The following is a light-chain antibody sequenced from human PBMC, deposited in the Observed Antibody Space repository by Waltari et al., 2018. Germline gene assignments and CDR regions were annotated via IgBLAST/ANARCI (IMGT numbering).Light chain of an antibody. CDR2: DVS. Sequence: QPALPQPASVSGSPGQSITISCTGPSSDVGAHTYVSWYQQHPGKAPKLMIFDVSNRPSGVSNRFSGSKSGNTASLTISGLQAEDEADYYCSSYISSSTLELFGGGTSLTVL. CDR3: SSYISSSTLEL. V-gene: IGLV2-14*03. J-gene: IGLJ2*01. CDR1: SSDVGAHTY.